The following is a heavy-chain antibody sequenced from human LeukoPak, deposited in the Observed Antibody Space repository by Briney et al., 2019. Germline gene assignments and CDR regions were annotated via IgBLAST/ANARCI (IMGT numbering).Heavy chain of an antibody. CDR1: GSIFTSYW. D-gene: IGHD6-13*01. CDR2: IYPGDSDT. J-gene: IGHJ4*02. CDR3: ARRYSSSWVYYFDY. Sequence: GESLQISCQGSGSIFTSYWIGWVRQLPGKGLEWMGIIYPGDSDTRYSPSFQGQVTISADKSISTAYLQWSSLKAPDTAMYYCARRYSSSWVYYFDYWGQGTLVTVSS. V-gene: IGHV5-51*01.